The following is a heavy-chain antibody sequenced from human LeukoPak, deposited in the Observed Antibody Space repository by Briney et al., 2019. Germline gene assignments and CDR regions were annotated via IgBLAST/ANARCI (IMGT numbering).Heavy chain of an antibody. D-gene: IGHD1-26*01. J-gene: IGHJ4*02. Sequence: SVKVSCRASGGTFSSYAISWVRQAPGQGLEWMGGIIPIFGTANYAQKFQGRVTITADESTSTAYMELSSLRSEDTAVYYCASLHSGSYYGYDYWGQGTLVTVSS. CDR1: GGTFSSYA. CDR2: IIPIFGTA. V-gene: IGHV1-69*13. CDR3: ASLHSGSYYGYDY.